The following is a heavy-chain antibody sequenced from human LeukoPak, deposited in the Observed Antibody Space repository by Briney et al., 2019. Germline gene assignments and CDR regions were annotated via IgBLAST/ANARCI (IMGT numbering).Heavy chain of an antibody. J-gene: IGHJ6*03. CDR2: ISSSGSTI. CDR3: ARGGYSSSWYLRDYYYMDV. V-gene: IGHV3-11*04. D-gene: IGHD6-13*01. CDR1: GFTFSDYY. Sequence: PGGSLRLSCAASGFTFSDYYMSWIRQAPGKGLEWVSYISSSGSTIYYADSVKGRFTISRDDAKNSLYLQMNSLRAEDTAVYYCARGGYSSSWYLRDYYYMDVWGKGTTVTVSS.